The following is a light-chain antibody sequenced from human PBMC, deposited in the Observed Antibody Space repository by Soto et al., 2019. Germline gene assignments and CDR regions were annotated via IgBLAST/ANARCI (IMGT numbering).Light chain of an antibody. CDR1: SSNIGSNL. CDR3: SSYTSSSTPYV. Sequence: QSVLTQPPSASGTPGQRVTISCSGSSSNIGSNLVNWYQQLPGTAPKPLIYSNNQRPSGVPDRFSGSKSGTSASLAISGLQAEDEADYYCSSYTSSSTPYVFGTGTKVTVL. V-gene: IGLV1-44*01. CDR2: SNN. J-gene: IGLJ1*01.